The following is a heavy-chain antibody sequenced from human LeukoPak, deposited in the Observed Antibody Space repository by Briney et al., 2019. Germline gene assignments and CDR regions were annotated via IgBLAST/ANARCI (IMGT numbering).Heavy chain of an antibody. CDR1: GFTFSSHW. CDR3: ASDPVPIQEGATVDY. Sequence: GGSLRLSCAASGFTFSSHWMSWVRQAPGKGLEWVANIKKDGSEKYYVDAVKGRFTISRDNAKTSLYLQMNSLRAEDTAVYYCASDPVPIQEGATVDYWGQGTLVTVSS. D-gene: IGHD1-26*01. J-gene: IGHJ4*02. CDR2: IKKDGSEK. V-gene: IGHV3-7*01.